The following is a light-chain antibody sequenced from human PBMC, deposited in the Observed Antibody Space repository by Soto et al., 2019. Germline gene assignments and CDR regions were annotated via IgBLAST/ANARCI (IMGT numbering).Light chain of an antibody. J-gene: IGLJ7*01. CDR3: ASWDDSLIGYV. V-gene: IGLV1-40*01. CDR2: GNT. Sequence: QSVLTQPPSVSGAPGQRVTIFCAGSSSNVGADYHVHWYQQLPGTAPRLLIYGNTNRPSGVPGRFSGSKSGTSASLAISGLRSEDEADYYCASWDDSLIGYVFGTGTQLTVL. CDR1: SSNVGADYH.